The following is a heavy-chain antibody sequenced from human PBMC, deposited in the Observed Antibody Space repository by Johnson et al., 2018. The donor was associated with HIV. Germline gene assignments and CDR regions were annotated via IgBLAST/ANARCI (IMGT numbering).Heavy chain of an antibody. V-gene: IGHV3-7*01. Sequence: VQLVESGGGVVQPGRSLRLSCAASGFTFSTYAIHWVRQAPGKGLEWVAGIKYDGSGKFCVDSVKGRFTISRDNAKDSLFLQMNSLRAEDTAVYYCARSNAFDIWGQGTMVTVSS. CDR2: IKYDGSGK. J-gene: IGHJ3*02. CDR1: GFTFSTYA. CDR3: ARSNAFDI.